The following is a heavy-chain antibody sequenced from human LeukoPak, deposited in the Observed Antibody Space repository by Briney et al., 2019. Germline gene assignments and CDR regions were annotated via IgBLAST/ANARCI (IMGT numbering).Heavy chain of an antibody. CDR3: ARPHYGDYVDY. Sequence: GGSLQISCQGSGSRFTSYGIGWVRPVPGKGLEWMGIIYPGDSDTRYSPSFQGQVTISADKSISTAYLQWSSLKASDTAMYYCARPHYGDYVDYWGQGTLVTVSS. CDR1: GSRFTSYG. J-gene: IGHJ4*02. CDR2: IYPGDSDT. V-gene: IGHV5-51*01. D-gene: IGHD4-17*01.